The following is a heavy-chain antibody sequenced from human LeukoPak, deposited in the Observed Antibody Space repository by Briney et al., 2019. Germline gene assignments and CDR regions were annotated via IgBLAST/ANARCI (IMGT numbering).Heavy chain of an antibody. CDR1: GFTFSSYG. CDR2: IWYDGSNK. D-gene: IGHD2-2*01. V-gene: IGHV3-33*06. Sequence: GGSLRLSCAASGFTFSSYGMHWVRQAPGKGLEWVAVIWYDGSNKYYADSVKGRFTISRDNSKNTLYLQMNSLRAEDTAVYYCAKDPRSYCSSTSCTPWFDPWGQGTLVTVS. CDR3: AKDPRSYCSSTSCTPWFDP. J-gene: IGHJ5*02.